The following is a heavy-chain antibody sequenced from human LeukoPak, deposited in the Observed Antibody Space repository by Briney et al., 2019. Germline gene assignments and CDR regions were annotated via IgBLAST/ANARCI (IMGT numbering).Heavy chain of an antibody. CDR2: ISSSSSYI. V-gene: IGHV3-21*01. J-gene: IGHJ6*03. D-gene: IGHD6-13*01. Sequence: PGGSLRLSCAASGFTFSRHSMNWVRQAPGKGLEWVSSISSSSSYIYYADSVKGRFTISRDNAKNSLYLQMNSLRAEDTAVYYCARDSSSWYSVHYYYYMDVWGRGTTVTVSS. CDR3: ARDSSSWYSVHYYYYMDV. CDR1: GFTFSRHS.